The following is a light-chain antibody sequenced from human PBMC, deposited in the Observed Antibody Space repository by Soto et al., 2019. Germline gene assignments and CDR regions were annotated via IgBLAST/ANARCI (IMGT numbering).Light chain of an antibody. CDR1: RDISSSH. V-gene: IGKV3-20*01. CDR2: GSS. J-gene: IGKJ4*01. Sequence: EIVLTQSPGTLSLSPGDRATLSCRASRDISSSHLAWYQQKPGQAPRLLIYGSSSRATGIPDRFSGIGSGTDFTLTISRLEPADFAVYFCQLYGSSPRLTFGGGTKVEIQ. CDR3: QLYGSSPRLT.